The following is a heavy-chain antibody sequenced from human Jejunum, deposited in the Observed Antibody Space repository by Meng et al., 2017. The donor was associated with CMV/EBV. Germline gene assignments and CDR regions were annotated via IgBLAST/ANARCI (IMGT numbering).Heavy chain of an antibody. CDR1: GGSISTYY. CDR2: NYYSGST. V-gene: IGHV4-59*08. D-gene: IGHD3-16*02. CDR3: ARHQNGGTYPLDY. Sequence: QLQGSGPGLVKPSETLSLTCAVSGGSISTYYWSWTRQPPGKGLEWIGNNYYSGSTNYNPSLASRVTISVDSSKNQFSLKLSSVTAADTAVYYCARHQNGGTYPLDYWGQGTLVTVSS. J-gene: IGHJ4*02.